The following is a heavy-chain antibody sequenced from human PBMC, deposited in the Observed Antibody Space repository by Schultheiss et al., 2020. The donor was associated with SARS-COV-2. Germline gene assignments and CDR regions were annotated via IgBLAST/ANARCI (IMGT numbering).Heavy chain of an antibody. CDR3: VGELSSDRMSKFDY. J-gene: IGHJ4*02. Sequence: GGSLRLSCTASGFTFGDYAMSWFRQAPGKGLEWVSAISGIGGTTYYADSVRGRFTMSRDNSKNIVYLQMNSLRAEDTAVYYCVGELSSDRMSKFDYWGQGTLVTVSS. CDR1: GFTFGDYA. D-gene: IGHD3-16*02. V-gene: IGHV3-23*01. CDR2: ISGIGGTT.